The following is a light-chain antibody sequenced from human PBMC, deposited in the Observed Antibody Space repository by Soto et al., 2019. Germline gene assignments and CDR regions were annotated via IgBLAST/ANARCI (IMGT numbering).Light chain of an antibody. CDR3: HHYGTSPYT. V-gene: IGKV3-20*01. CDR1: QSLSRNY. CDR2: GVS. J-gene: IGKJ2*01. Sequence: EIVVTQSPGTLSLSPGERATLSCRASQSLSRNYLAWFQQKPGQAPRLLIYGVSSRATGIPDRFSGSGSGTDSTLTISRLEPEDFAVYYCHHYGTSPYTFGQGTKLEIK.